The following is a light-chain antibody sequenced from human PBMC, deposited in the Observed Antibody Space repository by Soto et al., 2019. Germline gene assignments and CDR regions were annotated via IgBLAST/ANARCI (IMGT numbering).Light chain of an antibody. CDR3: QHYSTWLWR. CDR2: GAS. J-gene: IGKJ1*01. V-gene: IGKV3-15*01. Sequence: EIVMTRSPATLSVSPGERATLSCRASQSVSSKLAWNQQKPGQGPRLLIYGASTRATGIPARFSGSGSGTEFTLTISSMQSEDFAVYYRQHYSTWLWRFGQGTKVEIK. CDR1: QSVSSK.